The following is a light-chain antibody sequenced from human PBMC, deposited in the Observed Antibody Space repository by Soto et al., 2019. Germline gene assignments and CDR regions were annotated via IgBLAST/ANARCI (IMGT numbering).Light chain of an antibody. CDR3: SSYISSGTLV. V-gene: IGLV2-18*02. J-gene: IGLJ2*01. Sequence: QSALTQPPSVSGSPGQSVTISCTGTSSDVGSYYRVSWYQQPPGTAPKVIIYEVSNRPSGVPDRFSGSKSGNTASLTISGLQAEDEADYYCSSYISSGTLVFGGGTKVTV. CDR2: EVS. CDR1: SSDVGSYYR.